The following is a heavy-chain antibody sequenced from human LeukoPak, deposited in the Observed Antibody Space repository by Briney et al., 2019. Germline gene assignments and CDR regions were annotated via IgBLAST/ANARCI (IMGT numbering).Heavy chain of an antibody. V-gene: IGHV1-69*05. CDR2: IIPIFGTA. D-gene: IGHD3-10*01. Sequence: SVKVSCKASGGTFSSYAISWVRQAPGQGLEWMGGIIPIFGTANYAQKFQGRVTITTDESTSIAYMELSSLRSEDTAVYYCARTLVLLWFGELSGWFDPWGQGTLVTVSS. J-gene: IGHJ5*02. CDR3: ARTLVLLWFGELSGWFDP. CDR1: GGTFSSYA.